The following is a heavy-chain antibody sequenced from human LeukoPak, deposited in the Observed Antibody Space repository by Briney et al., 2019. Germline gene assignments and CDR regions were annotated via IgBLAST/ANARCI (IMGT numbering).Heavy chain of an antibody. CDR2: MNPNTGNT. J-gene: IGHJ6*03. CDR1: GYTFTSYD. V-gene: IGHV1-8*03. D-gene: IGHD1-26*01. CDR3: ARGVGATISYYHYYIDV. Sequence: ASVKVSCKASGYTFTSYDINWVRQASGQGLEWMGWMNPNTGNTGYAQKSQGRVTITRNTSISTVYMELSSLRSEDTAVYYCARGVGATISYYHYYIDVWGKGTTVTVSS.